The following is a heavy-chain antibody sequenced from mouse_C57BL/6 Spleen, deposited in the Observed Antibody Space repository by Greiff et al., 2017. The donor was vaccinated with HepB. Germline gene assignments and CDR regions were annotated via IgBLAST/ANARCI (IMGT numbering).Heavy chain of an antibody. D-gene: IGHD1-1*01. CDR1: SFAFMASA. J-gene: IGHJ3*01. CDR2: FTMYSDAT. Sequence: LQQSGAELVRPGSSVKLSCKDSSFAFMASAMHWVKQRPGHGLEWIGSFTMYSDATEYSENFKGKATLTANTSSSTAYMELSSLTSEDSAVYYCARSVGGSSFAYWGQGTLVTVSA. CDR3: ARSVGGSSFAY. V-gene: IGHV1-49*01.